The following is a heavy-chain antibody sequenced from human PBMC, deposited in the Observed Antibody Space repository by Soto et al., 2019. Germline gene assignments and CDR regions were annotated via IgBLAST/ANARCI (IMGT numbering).Heavy chain of an antibody. V-gene: IGHV1-18*01. J-gene: IGHJ6*02. D-gene: IGHD5-12*01. Sequence: QVQLVQSGAEVKKPGASVKVSCKASGYTFTSYGISWVRQAPGQGLEWMGWISAYNGNTNYAQKLQGRVTMTTDTSTSTAYMELRSLRSDDTAMYYCARDGWGSGYDEYYYYGMDVWGQGTTVTVSS. CDR1: GYTFTSYG. CDR2: ISAYNGNT. CDR3: ARDGWGSGYDEYYYYGMDV.